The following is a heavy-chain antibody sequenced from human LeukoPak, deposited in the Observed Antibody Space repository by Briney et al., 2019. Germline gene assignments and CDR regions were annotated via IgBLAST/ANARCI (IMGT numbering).Heavy chain of an antibody. D-gene: IGHD4-17*01. J-gene: IGHJ3*02. V-gene: IGHV1-24*01. Sequence: ASVKVSCKVSGYTLTELSMHWVRQAPGKGLEWMGGFDPEDGETIYAQKFQGRVTMTEDTSTDTAYMELSSLRSEDTAVYYCATDLAQVDYGDYVGAFDIWGQGTMVTVSS. CDR1: GYTLTELS. CDR2: FDPEDGET. CDR3: ATDLAQVDYGDYVGAFDI.